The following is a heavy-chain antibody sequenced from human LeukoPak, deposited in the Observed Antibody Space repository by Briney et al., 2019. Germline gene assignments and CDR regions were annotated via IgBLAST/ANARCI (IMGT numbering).Heavy chain of an antibody. CDR2: ISSSGSTI. D-gene: IGHD2-2*01. V-gene: IGHV3-48*03. CDR3: ARGYCSSTSCYPDY. J-gene: IGHJ4*02. CDR1: GFTFSSYE. Sequence: GGSLRLSCAASGFTFSSYEMNWVRQAPGKGLEWVSYISSSGSTIYYADSVKGRFTISRDNAKNSLYLQMNSLRAEDTGVYYCARGYCSSTSCYPDYWGQGTLVTVSS.